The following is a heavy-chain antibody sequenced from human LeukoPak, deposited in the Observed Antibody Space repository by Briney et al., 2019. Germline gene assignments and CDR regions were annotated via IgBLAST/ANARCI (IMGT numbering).Heavy chain of an antibody. CDR2: MYYSGST. J-gene: IGHJ5*01. D-gene: IGHD3-10*01. Sequence: SETLSLTCSVSGGSIRSYYWSWVRQPPGKGLEWIGYMYYSGSTDYNPSLKSRVTISVDTSKNHFSLKLSSVTAADTAVYYCARQGEHYYDSGKLWPAWFDSWGQGTLVTVSS. CDR3: ARQGEHYYDSGKLWPAWFDS. V-gene: IGHV4-59*13. CDR1: GGSIRSYY.